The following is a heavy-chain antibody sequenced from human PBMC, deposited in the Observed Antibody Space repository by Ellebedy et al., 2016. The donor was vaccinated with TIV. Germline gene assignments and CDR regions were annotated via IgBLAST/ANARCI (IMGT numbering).Heavy chain of an antibody. CDR2: VYYSGST. V-gene: IGHV4-31*03. CDR1: GVSISNGAFY. D-gene: IGHD4/OR15-4a*01. J-gene: IGHJ5*01. CDR3: SSGGNIGDYGS. Sequence: SETLSLTXSVSGVSISNGAFYWTWIRQHPGKALEWIGYVYYSGSTFYNPSLKSRLTLSVEMSKNQFSLRLTSVTAADTAVYYCSSGGNIGDYGSWGHGTLVTVSS.